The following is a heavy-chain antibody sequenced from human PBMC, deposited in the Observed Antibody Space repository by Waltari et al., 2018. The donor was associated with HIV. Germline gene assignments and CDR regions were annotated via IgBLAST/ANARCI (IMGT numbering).Heavy chain of an antibody. CDR2: ISYDGGYT. J-gene: IGHJ6*02. D-gene: IGHD3-3*01. CDR3: AKVDSREEYDFRSGTAPFYYYFGMGV. Sequence: QEQLVESGGGVVQPGRSLRLSCAGSGFTFSGYGMHWVRLPPGRGLEWVALISYDGGYTAYAESVMGRFTISRDNSENMLYLQMNSLSPEDTAVYYCAKVDSREEYDFRSGTAPFYYYFGMGVWGQGTTVIVSS. V-gene: IGHV3-30*18. CDR1: GFTFSGYG.